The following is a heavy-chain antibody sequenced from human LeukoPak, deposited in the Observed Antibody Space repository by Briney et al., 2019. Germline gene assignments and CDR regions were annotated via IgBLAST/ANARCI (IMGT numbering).Heavy chain of an antibody. J-gene: IGHJ5*02. D-gene: IGHD3-3*01. V-gene: IGHV3-74*01. CDR3: ARGASDYDFWSGANWFDP. Sequence: QPGGSLRLSCAASGFTFSSYWMHWVRQAPGKGLVCVSRINSAGSSTSYADSVKGRFTISRDNAKNTLYLQMNSLRAEDTAGYYCARGASDYDFWSGANWFDPWGQGTLVTVSS. CDR1: GFTFSSYW. CDR2: INSAGSST.